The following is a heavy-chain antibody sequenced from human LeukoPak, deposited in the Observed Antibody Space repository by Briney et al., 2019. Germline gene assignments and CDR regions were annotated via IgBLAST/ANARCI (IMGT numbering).Heavy chain of an antibody. V-gene: IGHV4-4*02. CDR3: ARYPAAGNSHNFDY. D-gene: IGHD6-13*01. CDR1: GGSISSSNW. CDR2: IYHSGST. Sequence: SETLSLTCAVSGGSISSSNWWSWVRQPPGKGLEWIGEIYHSGSTNYNPSLKSRVTISVDKSKNQFSLKLSSVTAADTAVYYCARYPAAGNSHNFDYWGQGTLVTVSS. J-gene: IGHJ4*02.